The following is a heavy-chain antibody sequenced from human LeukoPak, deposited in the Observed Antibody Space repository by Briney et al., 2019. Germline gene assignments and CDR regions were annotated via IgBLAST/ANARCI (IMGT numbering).Heavy chain of an antibody. J-gene: IGHJ4*02. V-gene: IGHV1-8*02. Sequence: ASVKVSCKASGYTFTGYYIHWVRQATGQGLEWMGWMNPNSGNTGYAQKFQGRVTMTRNTSISTAYMELSSLRSEDTAVYYCARQYSSGWYGEPDYWGQGTLVTVSS. CDR3: ARQYSSGWYGEPDY. CDR1: GYTFTGYY. CDR2: MNPNSGNT. D-gene: IGHD6-19*01.